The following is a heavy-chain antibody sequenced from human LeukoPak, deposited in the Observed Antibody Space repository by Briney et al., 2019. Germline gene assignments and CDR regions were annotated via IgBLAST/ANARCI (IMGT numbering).Heavy chain of an antibody. Sequence: GSLRLSCAASGFTFSDYYMSWIRQPPGKGLEWIGSIYYSGSTYYNPSLKSRVTISVDTSKNQFSLKLSSVTAADTAVYYCARLWFGELFYFDYWGQGTLVTVSS. V-gene: IGHV4-39*01. CDR1: GFTFSDYY. CDR3: ARLWFGELFYFDY. D-gene: IGHD3-10*01. J-gene: IGHJ4*02. CDR2: IYYSGST.